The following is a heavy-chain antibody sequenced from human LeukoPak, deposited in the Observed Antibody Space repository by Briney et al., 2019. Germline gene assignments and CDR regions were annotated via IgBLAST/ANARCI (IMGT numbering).Heavy chain of an antibody. CDR1: GYTFTSYA. CDR2: INTNTGNP. V-gene: IGHV7-4-1*02. J-gene: IGHJ5*02. CDR3: ARATIPAMYSSSQVFDP. D-gene: IGHD6-13*01. Sequence: ASVKVSCKASGYTFTSYAMNWVRQAPGQGLEWMGWINTNTGNPTYAQGFTGRFVFSLDTSVSTAYLQISSLKAEGTAVYYCARATIPAMYSSSQVFDPWGQGTLVTVSS.